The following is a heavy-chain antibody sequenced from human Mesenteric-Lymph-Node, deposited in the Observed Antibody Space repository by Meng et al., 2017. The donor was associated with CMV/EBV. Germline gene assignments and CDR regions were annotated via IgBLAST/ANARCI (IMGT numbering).Heavy chain of an antibody. V-gene: IGHV1-2*02. D-gene: IGHD3-22*01. Sequence: ASVKVSCQASGYTFTGYYMHWVRQAPGQGLEWMGWINPNSGGTNYAQKFQGRVTMTRDTSISTAYMELSRLRSDDTAVYYCARDYYDSSGYNWRGAFDIWGQGTMVTVSS. CDR2: INPNSGGT. J-gene: IGHJ3*02. CDR3: ARDYYDSSGYNWRGAFDI. CDR1: GYTFTGYY.